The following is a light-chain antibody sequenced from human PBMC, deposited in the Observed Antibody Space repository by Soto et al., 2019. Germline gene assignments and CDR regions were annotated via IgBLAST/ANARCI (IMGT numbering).Light chain of an antibody. Sequence: DIQMTQSPSSLSASVGDRVTITCRASQSISSYINWYEQKPGKAPKLLIYAASSLQSGVPSRFSGIGSGTDFTRTISSLQPEDFATYYCHQSYSTPYTFGQGTKLEIK. CDR2: AAS. CDR3: HQSYSTPYT. V-gene: IGKV1-39*01. CDR1: QSISSY. J-gene: IGKJ2*01.